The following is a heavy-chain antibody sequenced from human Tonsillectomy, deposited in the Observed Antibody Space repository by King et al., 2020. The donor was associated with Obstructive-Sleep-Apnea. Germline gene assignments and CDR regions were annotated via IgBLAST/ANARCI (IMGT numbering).Heavy chain of an antibody. Sequence: LQLQESGPGLVKPSETLSLTCTVSGGSISSYYWTWIRQPPGKGLEWIGCIYYSGSTNYNPTLKSRVTISVDTSKNQFSLKLSSVTAADTAVYYCASLRKDYYYGMDVWGQGTTVTVSS. V-gene: IGHV4-59*01. CDR1: GGSISSYY. CDR2: IYYSGST. J-gene: IGHJ6*02. CDR3: ASLRKDYYYGMDV.